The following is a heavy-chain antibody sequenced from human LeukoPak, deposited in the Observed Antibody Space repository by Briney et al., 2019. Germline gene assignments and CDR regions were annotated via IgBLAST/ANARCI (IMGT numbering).Heavy chain of an antibody. Sequence: KSSETLSLTCTVSGGSISSGDYYWSWIRQPPGKGLEWIGYIYYSGSTNYNPSLKSRVTISVDTSKNQFSLKLSSVTAADTAVYYCARVIRSSHPPVDVWGQGTTVSVSS. CDR2: IYYSGST. CDR1: GGSISSGDYY. CDR3: ARVIRSSHPPVDV. D-gene: IGHD6-13*01. V-gene: IGHV4-61*08. J-gene: IGHJ6*02.